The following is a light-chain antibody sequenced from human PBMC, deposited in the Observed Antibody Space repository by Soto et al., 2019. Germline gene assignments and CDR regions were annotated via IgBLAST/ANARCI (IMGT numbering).Light chain of an antibody. CDR1: PSVANF. V-gene: IGKV3-11*01. J-gene: IGKJ5*01. Sequence: EIVLTHSPATLSLSPWERATLSCRASPSVANFVAWYQQKPGQAPRLLIYGAFNRATGIPARFSGSGSGTDFTLIISSLEPEDSAVYYCQQRNIWPPVTFGHGTRLEIK. CDR3: QQRNIWPPVT. CDR2: GAF.